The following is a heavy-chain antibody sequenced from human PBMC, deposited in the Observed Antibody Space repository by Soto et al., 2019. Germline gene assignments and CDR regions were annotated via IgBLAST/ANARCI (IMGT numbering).Heavy chain of an antibody. CDR3: VRFSILVSGRGRGAFFDS. Sequence: VGSLRLSCAASGFTFSNYWMSWVRQVPGKGLAWVSNIKEDGSEKYYVDSVKGRFTISRDNAKNSVHLQMNSLRDEDTAVYYCVRFSILVSGRGRGAFFDSWGQGTPVTVSS. J-gene: IGHJ4*02. D-gene: IGHD6-19*01. CDR2: IKEDGSEK. V-gene: IGHV3-7*03. CDR1: GFTFSNYW.